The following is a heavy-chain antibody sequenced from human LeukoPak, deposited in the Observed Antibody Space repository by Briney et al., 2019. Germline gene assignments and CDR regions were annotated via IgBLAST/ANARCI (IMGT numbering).Heavy chain of an antibody. Sequence: SETLSFNSTVSAGSISGYHWSWIRQPPGKGLEWLGYLNYGGSTSYNTFLNSRVHISVGTSKNQFSLKLSSGTAADTAVYYCAREGARWEHSFSAFDIWGQGTMVTVSS. CDR1: AGSISGYH. CDR2: LNYGGST. J-gene: IGHJ3*02. CDR3: AREGARWEHSFSAFDI. V-gene: IGHV4-59*01. D-gene: IGHD1-26*01.